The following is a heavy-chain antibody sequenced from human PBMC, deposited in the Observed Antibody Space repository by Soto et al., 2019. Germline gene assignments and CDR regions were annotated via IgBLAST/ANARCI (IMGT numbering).Heavy chain of an antibody. Sequence: GGSLRLSCAASGFTFSSYAMSWVRQAPGKGLEWVSAISGSGGSTYYADSVKGRFTISRDNSKNTLYLQMNSLSAEDAAVYYCAKGEWELLNSYYYGMDVWGQGTTVTVSS. CDR2: ISGSGGST. CDR1: GFTFSSYA. D-gene: IGHD1-26*01. CDR3: AKGEWELLNSYYYGMDV. J-gene: IGHJ6*02. V-gene: IGHV3-23*01.